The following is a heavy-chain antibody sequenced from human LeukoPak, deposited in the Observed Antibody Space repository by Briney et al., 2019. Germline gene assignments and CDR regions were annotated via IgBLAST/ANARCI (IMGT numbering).Heavy chain of an antibody. J-gene: IGHJ5*02. V-gene: IGHV4-39*01. D-gene: IGHD4-11*01. CDR3: ARHRFIISTVTTYWFDP. CDR1: GGSTSSSSYY. CDR2: TYYSGST. Sequence: SETLSLTCTVSGGSTSSSSYYWAWIRQPPGKGLEWIGDTYYSGSTYYNPSLKSRVTISGDTSENQFSLKLSSVTAADTAVYYCARHRFIISTVTTYWFDPWGQGTLVTVSS.